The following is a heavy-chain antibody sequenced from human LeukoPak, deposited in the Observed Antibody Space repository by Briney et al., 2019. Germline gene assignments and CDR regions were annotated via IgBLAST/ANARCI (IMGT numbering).Heavy chain of an antibody. V-gene: IGHV3-48*03. CDR2: ISSSGSTI. J-gene: IGHJ4*02. D-gene: IGHD6-6*01. CDR1: GFTFSSYE. CDR3: ARRLAASGNY. Sequence: QPGGSLRLSCAASGFTFSSYEMNWVRQAPGKGLEWVSYISSSGSTIYYADSVKGRFTTSRDNAKNSLYLQMNSLRAEDTAVYYCARRLAASGNYWGQGTLVTVSS.